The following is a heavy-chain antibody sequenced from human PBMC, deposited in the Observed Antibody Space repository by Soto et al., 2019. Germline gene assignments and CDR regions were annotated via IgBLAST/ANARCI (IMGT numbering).Heavy chain of an antibody. CDR2: ISAYNGNT. V-gene: IGHV1-18*01. Sequence: HVQLVQSGAEVKKPGGSVKVSCKASGYTFTSYGISWVRQAPGQGLEWMGWISAYNGNTNYAQKLQGRVTMTTDTSTSTAYMELRSLRSDDTAVYYCARACEGGGSCYHFDYWGQGTLVTVSS. CDR3: ARACEGGGSCYHFDY. D-gene: IGHD2-15*01. CDR1: GYTFTSYG. J-gene: IGHJ4*02.